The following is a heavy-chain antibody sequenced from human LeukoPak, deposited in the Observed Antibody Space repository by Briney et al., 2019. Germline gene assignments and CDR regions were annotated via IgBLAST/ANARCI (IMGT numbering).Heavy chain of an antibody. J-gene: IGHJ4*02. CDR2: INPNSGDT. V-gene: IGHV1-2*06. D-gene: IGHD1-1*01. CDR3: ARSDNWNWDY. CDR1: GYTFTGCY. Sequence: ASVKVSCKASGYTFTGCYMHWVRQAPGQGLEWMGRINPNSGDTNYAQKFQGRVTMTRDTSISTAYMELSRLRSDDTAVYYCARSDNWNWDYWGQGTLVTVSS.